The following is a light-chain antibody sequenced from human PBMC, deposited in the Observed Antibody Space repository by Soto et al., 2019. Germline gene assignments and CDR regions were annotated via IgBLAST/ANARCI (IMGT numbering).Light chain of an antibody. J-gene: IGKJ1*01. CDR2: GAS. CDR3: QQYGDLPWT. Sequence: EIVLTQSPGTLSLSPGERSTLSCSSSQSVSSNYLAWYQQKPGQAPRLLISGASGRATGVPDRFSGSGSGTEFTLTIDRLESEDFAVYFCQQYGDLPWTFGQGTKVDIK. V-gene: IGKV3-20*01. CDR1: QSVSSNY.